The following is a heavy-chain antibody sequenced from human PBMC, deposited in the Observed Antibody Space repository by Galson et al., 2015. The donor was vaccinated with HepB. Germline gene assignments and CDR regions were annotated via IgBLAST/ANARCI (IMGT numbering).Heavy chain of an antibody. CDR3: ARGHPWELLSGWFDP. V-gene: IGHV3-33*01. D-gene: IGHD1-26*01. CDR2: IWYDGSNK. Sequence: SLRLSCAASGFTFSSYGMHWVRQAPGKVLEWVAVIWYDGSNKYYADSVKGRFTISRDNSKNTLYLQMNSLRAEDTAVYYCARGHPWELLSGWFDPWGQGTLVTVSS. J-gene: IGHJ5*02. CDR1: GFTFSSYG.